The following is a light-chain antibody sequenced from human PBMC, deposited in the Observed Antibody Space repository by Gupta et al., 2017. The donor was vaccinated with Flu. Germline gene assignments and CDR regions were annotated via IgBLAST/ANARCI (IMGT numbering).Light chain of an antibody. CDR1: SSDVGSYNL. J-gene: IGLJ3*02. Sequence: HSALTQPASVSGSPEQSITISCTGTSSDVGSYNLVSWYQQHPGKAHKLMIYEGSKRPSGVSNSFSGSKAGNTASRTISGLQAEDEADYYCCSYAGSSTWVFGGGTKLTVL. CDR3: CSYAGSSTWV. V-gene: IGLV2-23*01. CDR2: EGS.